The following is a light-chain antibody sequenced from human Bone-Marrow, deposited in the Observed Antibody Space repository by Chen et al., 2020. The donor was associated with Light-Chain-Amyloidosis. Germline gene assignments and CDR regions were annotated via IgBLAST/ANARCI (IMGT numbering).Light chain of an antibody. CDR2: EGT. CDR1: SGDLGGYDF. CDR3: CSFAGNDDWV. V-gene: IGLV2-8*01. J-gene: IGLJ3*02. Sequence: SALTQPPSASGSLEQSVTISCAGTSGDLGGYDFVSWYQQHPGKAPKLMIHEGTKRPSGVPSRFSGSKSGNTASLTVSGLQAEDEADYYCCSFAGNDDWVFGGGTKLTVL.